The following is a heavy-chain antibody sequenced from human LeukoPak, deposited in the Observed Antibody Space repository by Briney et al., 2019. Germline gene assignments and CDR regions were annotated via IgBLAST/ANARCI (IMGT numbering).Heavy chain of an antibody. CDR2: ISGSGGST. Sequence: GGSLRLSCAASGFTFSSYAMSWVRQAPGKWLEWVSAISGSGGSTYYADSVKGRFTISRDNSKNTLYLQMNSLRAEDTAVYYCSAKSLRLELVDYAFDIWGQGTMVTVSS. V-gene: IGHV3-23*01. CDR3: SAKSLRLELVDYAFDI. CDR1: GFTFSSYA. D-gene: IGHD1-1*01. J-gene: IGHJ3*02.